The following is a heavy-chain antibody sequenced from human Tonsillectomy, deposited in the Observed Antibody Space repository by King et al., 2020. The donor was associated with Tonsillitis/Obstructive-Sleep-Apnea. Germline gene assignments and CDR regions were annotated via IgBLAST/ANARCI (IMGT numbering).Heavy chain of an antibody. D-gene: IGHD4-11*01. J-gene: IGHJ5*02. V-gene: IGHV1-2*02. CDR2: INPNSGAT. CDR1: GYTFIDYY. CDR3: SRGGTVTPPIPSDP. Sequence: VQLVESGAEVKKPGASVKVSCKASGYTFIDYYIHWVRQAPGQGLEGMGWINPNSGATNYAQKFQGRVTMTRDTSVNTAYMELSRLRSDDLAVYYCSRGGTVTPPIPSDPWGQGTLVTASS.